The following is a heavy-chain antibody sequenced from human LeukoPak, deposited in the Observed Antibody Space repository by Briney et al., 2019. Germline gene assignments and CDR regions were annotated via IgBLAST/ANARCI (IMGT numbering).Heavy chain of an antibody. J-gene: IGHJ5*02. CDR3: ARDPASESYDLWSGYYTGRNNWFDP. D-gene: IGHD3-3*01. CDR1: GYTFTSYA. V-gene: IGHV7-4-1*02. Sequence: ASVKVSCKASGYTFTSYAMNWVRQAPGQGLEWMGWINTNTGNPTYAQGFTGRFVFSLDTSVSTAYLQISSLKAEDTAVYYCARDPASESYDLWSGYYTGRNNWFDPWGQGTLVTVSS. CDR2: INTNTGNP.